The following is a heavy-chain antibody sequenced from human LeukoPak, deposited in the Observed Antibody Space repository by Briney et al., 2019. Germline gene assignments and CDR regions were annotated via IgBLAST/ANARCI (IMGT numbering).Heavy chain of an antibody. CDR3: ARDSGSGWSDWDWFDP. Sequence: SETLSLTCAVSGGSISTYFWNWTRQPAGKGLEWIGRIYTGGSTNYNPSLKSRVTMSVDTSNNQFSLRLNSVTAADTAVYYCARDSGSGWSDWDWFDPWGQGTLVTVSS. CDR1: GGSISTYF. V-gene: IGHV4-4*07. D-gene: IGHD6-19*01. J-gene: IGHJ5*02. CDR2: IYTGGST.